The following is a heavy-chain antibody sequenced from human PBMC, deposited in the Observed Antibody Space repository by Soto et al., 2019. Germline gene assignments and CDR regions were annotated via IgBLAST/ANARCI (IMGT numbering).Heavy chain of an antibody. V-gene: IGHV4-4*02. CDR2: IYHSGST. CDR3: AREPAYYYDNSGPWVLYFDY. CDR1: GGSISSSNW. J-gene: IGHJ4*02. Sequence: PSETLSLTCAVSGGSISSSNWWSWVRQPPGKGLEWIGEIYHSGSTNYNPSLKSRVTISVDKSKNQFSLKLSSVTAADTAVYYCAREPAYYYDNSGPWVLYFDYWGQGTLVTVS. D-gene: IGHD3-22*01.